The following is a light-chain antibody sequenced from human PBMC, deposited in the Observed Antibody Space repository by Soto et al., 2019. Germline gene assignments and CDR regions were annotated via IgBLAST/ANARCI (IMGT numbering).Light chain of an antibody. CDR1: NSDVGRYNR. Sequence: QSALTQPPSASGSPGQSVTISCTGTNSDVGRYNRVSWYQHHPDKAPKLMIYEVNKRPSGVPDRFSGSKSGNTASLTVSGLQAEDEADYYCNSYAGHSWVFGGGTKLTVL. CDR3: NSYAGHSWV. CDR2: EVN. J-gene: IGLJ3*02. V-gene: IGLV2-8*01.